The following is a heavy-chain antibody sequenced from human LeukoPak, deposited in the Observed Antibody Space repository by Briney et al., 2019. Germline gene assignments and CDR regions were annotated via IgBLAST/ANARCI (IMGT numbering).Heavy chain of an antibody. J-gene: IGHJ4*02. D-gene: IGHD2-2*01. CDR2: IIPVSGTT. CDR3: ATYCSSANCYIWGYYFDY. CDR1: GGTFSSYA. V-gene: IGHV1-69*13. Sequence: SVKVSCKASGGTFSSYAISWVRQAPGQGLEWMGGIIPVSGTTNYAQEFQGRVTITADESTSAAYMELSSLRSEDTAMYYCATYCSSANCYIWGYYFDYWGQGTLVTVSS.